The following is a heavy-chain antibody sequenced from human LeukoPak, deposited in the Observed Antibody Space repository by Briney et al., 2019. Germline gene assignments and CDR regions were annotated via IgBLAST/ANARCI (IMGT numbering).Heavy chain of an antibody. J-gene: IGHJ5*02. V-gene: IGHV1-8*01. CDR1: GYTFTSYV. CDR2: MNTNSGGI. Sequence: ASVKVSCKASGYTFTSYVINWVRQANGQGLEWMGWMNTNSGGIGYAQKFSGRVSITRNTSISTAYMELSSLTSEDTAVYYCVRGRATVTTHWIDPWGQGTLVTVSS. D-gene: IGHD4-11*01. CDR3: VRGRATVTTHWIDP.